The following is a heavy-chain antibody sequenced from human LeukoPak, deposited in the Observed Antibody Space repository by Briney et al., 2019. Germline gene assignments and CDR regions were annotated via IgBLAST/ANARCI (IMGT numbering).Heavy chain of an antibody. J-gene: IGHJ3*02. D-gene: IGHD4/OR15-4a*01. CDR2: INPNSGGT. CDR1: GYTFTGYY. Sequence: ASVKVSCKASGYTFTGYYMHWVRQAPGQGLEWMGRINPNSGGTNYAQKFRGRVTMTRDTSISTAYMELSRLRSDDAAVYYCARVKFNYGDHAFDIWGQGTMVTVSS. V-gene: IGHV1-2*06. CDR3: ARVKFNYGDHAFDI.